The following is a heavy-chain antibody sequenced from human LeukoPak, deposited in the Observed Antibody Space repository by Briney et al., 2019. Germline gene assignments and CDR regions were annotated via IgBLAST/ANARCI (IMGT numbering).Heavy chain of an antibody. Sequence: SCKASGGTFSSYSMNWVRQAPGKGLEWVSSISSSSSYIYYADSVKGRFTISRDNAKNSLYLQMNSLRAEDTAVYYCAGSYYDFWSGYSFDYWGQGTLVTVSS. J-gene: IGHJ4*02. CDR3: AGSYYDFWSGYSFDY. V-gene: IGHV3-21*01. CDR1: GGTFSSYS. CDR2: ISSSSSYI. D-gene: IGHD3-3*01.